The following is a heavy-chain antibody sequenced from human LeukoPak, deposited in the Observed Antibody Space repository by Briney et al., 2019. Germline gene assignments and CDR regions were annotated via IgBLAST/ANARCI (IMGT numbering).Heavy chain of an antibody. CDR3: ARPNYYDASGYYYFDY. Sequence: GGSLRLSCAASGFTFSSYAMSWVRQAPGKGREWVSAISSSGGTTYYVDSVKGRFTISRDHSKNTVYLQMNSLRVEDTAVYYCARPNYYDASGYYYFDYWGQGTLVTVSS. J-gene: IGHJ4*02. CDR2: ISSSGGTT. V-gene: IGHV3-23*01. CDR1: GFTFSSYA. D-gene: IGHD3-22*01.